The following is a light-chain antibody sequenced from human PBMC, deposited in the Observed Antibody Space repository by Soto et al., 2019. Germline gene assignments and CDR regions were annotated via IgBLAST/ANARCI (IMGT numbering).Light chain of an antibody. CDR1: SSDVGGYNY. CDR3: SSSASSSTS. V-gene: IGLV2-14*03. CDR2: EVS. J-gene: IGLJ1*01. Sequence: HSVLTQPASVSGSPGQSITISCTGTSSDVGGYNYVSWYQQHPGKAPKLMIYEVSNRPSGVSHRFSGSKSGNTASLTISGLQAEDEADYYCSSSASSSTSFGTGTKVTVL.